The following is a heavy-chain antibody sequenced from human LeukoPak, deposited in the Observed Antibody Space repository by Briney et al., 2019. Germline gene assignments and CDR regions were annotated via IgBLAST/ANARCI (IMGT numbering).Heavy chain of an antibody. V-gene: IGHV4-61*02. J-gene: IGHJ3*02. Sequence: SETLSLTCTVSGGSISSGSYYWSWIRQPAGKGLEWIGRIYTSGSTYYNPSLKSRVTISVDTSKNQFSLKLSSVTAADTAVYYCARVYSYGYETDAFDIWGQGTMVTVSS. D-gene: IGHD5-18*01. CDR3: ARVYSYGYETDAFDI. CDR2: IYTSGST. CDR1: GGSISSGSYY.